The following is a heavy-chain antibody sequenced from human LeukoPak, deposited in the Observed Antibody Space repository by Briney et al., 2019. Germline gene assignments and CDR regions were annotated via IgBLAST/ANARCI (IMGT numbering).Heavy chain of an antibody. J-gene: IGHJ1*01. CDR3: ARDVAAAGSEYFQH. CDR2: ISAYNGKT. D-gene: IGHD6-13*01. CDR1: GYTIRNSG. Sequence: GASVKVSCKASGYTIRNSGVTWVRQAPGEGLEWIGWISAYNGKTNYAQKLQGRVTMTTDTSTSTAYMELRSLRSDDTAVYYCARDVAAAGSEYFQHWGQGTLVTVSS. V-gene: IGHV1-18*01.